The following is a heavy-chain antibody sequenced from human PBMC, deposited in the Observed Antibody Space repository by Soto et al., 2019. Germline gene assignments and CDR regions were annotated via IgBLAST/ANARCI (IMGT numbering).Heavy chain of an antibody. CDR3: VKQAHGLDGVAFDY. D-gene: IGHD2-15*01. CDR2: VSTSGRST. Sequence: GGSLRLSCSASGFIFSDSTICWVRQVPGKGLEAISAVSTSGRSTYYADSVKDRFTISRDNSKNTLFLQMGSLRPEDTAVYYCVKQAHGLDGVAFDYWGQGTQVTVSS. CDR1: GFIFSDST. J-gene: IGHJ4*02. V-gene: IGHV3-64D*06.